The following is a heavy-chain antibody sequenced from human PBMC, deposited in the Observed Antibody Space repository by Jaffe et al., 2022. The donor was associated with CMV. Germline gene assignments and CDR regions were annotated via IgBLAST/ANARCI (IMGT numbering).Heavy chain of an antibody. CDR3: TTDTYYYDSSGEENAFDI. Sequence: EVQLVESGGGLVKPGGSLRLSCAASGFTFSNAWMSWVRQAPGKGLEWVGRIKSKTDGGTTDYAAPVKGRFTISRDDSKNTLYLQMNSLKTEDTAVYYCTTDTYYYDSSGEENAFDIWGQGTMVTVSS. CDR2: IKSKTDGGTT. J-gene: IGHJ3*02. D-gene: IGHD3-22*01. CDR1: GFTFSNAW. V-gene: IGHV3-15*01.